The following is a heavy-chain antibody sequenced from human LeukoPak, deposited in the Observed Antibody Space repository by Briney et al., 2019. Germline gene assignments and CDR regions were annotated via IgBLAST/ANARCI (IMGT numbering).Heavy chain of an antibody. CDR3: AKGGGGSCYAGSDY. CDR2: ISGSGGST. Sequence: GGSLRLSCAASGFTFSSYAMSWVRQAPGKGLEWVSAISGSGGSTYYADPVKGRFTISRDNSKNTLYLQMNSLRAEDTAVYYCAKGGGGSCYAGSDYWGQGTLVTVSS. J-gene: IGHJ4*02. CDR1: GFTFSSYA. V-gene: IGHV3-23*01. D-gene: IGHD2-15*01.